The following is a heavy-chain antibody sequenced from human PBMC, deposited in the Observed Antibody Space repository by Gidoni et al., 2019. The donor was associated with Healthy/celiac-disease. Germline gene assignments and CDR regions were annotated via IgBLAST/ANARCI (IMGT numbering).Heavy chain of an antibody. CDR3: AKVSALPQHY. CDR2: ISGSGGST. D-gene: IGHD1-1*01. J-gene: IGHJ4*02. V-gene: IGHV3-23*01. Sequence: EVQLLESGGGLVQPGGSLRRLCAAPGFTFSSYAMSWVRQAPGKGLEWVSAISGSGGSTYYADSVKGRFTISRDNSKNTLYLQMNSLRAEDTAVYYCAKVSALPQHYWGQGTLVTVSS. CDR1: GFTFSSYA.